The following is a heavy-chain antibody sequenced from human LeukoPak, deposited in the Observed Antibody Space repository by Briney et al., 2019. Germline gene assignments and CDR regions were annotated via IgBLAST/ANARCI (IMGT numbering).Heavy chain of an antibody. CDR3: ARDLRYDILTGYYTNWFDP. V-gene: IGHV3-30*03. CDR1: GFTFSSYG. Sequence: GGSLRLSCAASGFTFSSYGMHWVRQAPGKGLEWVAVISYDGSNKYYADSVKGRFTISRDNAKNSLYLQMNSLRAEDTAVYYCARDLRYDILTGYYTNWFDPWGQGTLVTVSS. D-gene: IGHD3-9*01. CDR2: ISYDGSNK. J-gene: IGHJ5*02.